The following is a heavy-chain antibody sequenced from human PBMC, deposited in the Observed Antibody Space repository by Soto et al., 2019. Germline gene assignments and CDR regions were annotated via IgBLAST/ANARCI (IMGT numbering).Heavy chain of an antibody. CDR2: IYYSGSS. CDR3: ARQFGYSGYDGVQYYFDY. V-gene: IGHV4-39*01. D-gene: IGHD5-12*01. Sequence: SETLSLTCTVSGGSISSSSYYWGWIRQPPGKGLEWIGSIYYSGSSYYNPSLKSRVTISVDTSKNQFSLKLSSVTAADTAVYYCARQFGYSGYDGVQYYFDYWGQGTLVTVSS. CDR1: GGSISSSSYY. J-gene: IGHJ4*02.